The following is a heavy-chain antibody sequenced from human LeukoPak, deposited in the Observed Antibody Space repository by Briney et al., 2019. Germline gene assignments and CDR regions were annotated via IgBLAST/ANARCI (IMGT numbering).Heavy chain of an antibody. CDR2: IKSDGRT. J-gene: IGHJ1*01. D-gene: IGHD3-22*01. CDR1: GFTFSNYW. CDR3: ARAPSEIGGYYPEYFRH. Sequence: GGSLRLSCAAAGFTFSNYWRHWVRQAPGKGLVWGSRIKSDGRTNYADSVKGRFTISRDNAKNTASLQMNSLRAEDTGVYYCARAPSEIGGYYPEYFRHWGQGTLVTVSS. V-gene: IGHV3-74*01.